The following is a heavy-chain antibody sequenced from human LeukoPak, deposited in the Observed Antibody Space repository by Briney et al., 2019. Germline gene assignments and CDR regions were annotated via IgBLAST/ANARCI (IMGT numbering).Heavy chain of an antibody. CDR2: INPSGGST. Sequence: ASVKVSCKASGYTFTSYNRHWVRQAPGQGLWWVGIINPSGGSTSYAQKFQGRVTITRDTSTSTVYMELSRLRSDDTAVYYWSAVPAAIPHYWGQGTLVTVSS. J-gene: IGHJ4*02. CDR3: SAVPAAIPHY. CDR1: GYTFTSYN. V-gene: IGHV1-46*01. D-gene: IGHD2-2*01.